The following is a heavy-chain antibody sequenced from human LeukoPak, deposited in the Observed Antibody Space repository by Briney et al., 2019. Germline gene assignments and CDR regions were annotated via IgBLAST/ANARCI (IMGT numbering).Heavy chain of an antibody. V-gene: IGHV1-69*04. Sequence: SVKVSCKASGGTFSSYAISWVRQAPGQGLEWMGRIIPILGIANYAQKFQGRVTITADKSTSTAYMELSSLRSEDTAVYYCARESSTYYDFWSGRIPYYYGMDVWGQGTTVTVSS. CDR3: ARESSTYYDFWSGRIPYYYGMDV. CDR1: GGTFSSYA. J-gene: IGHJ6*02. D-gene: IGHD3-3*01. CDR2: IIPILGIA.